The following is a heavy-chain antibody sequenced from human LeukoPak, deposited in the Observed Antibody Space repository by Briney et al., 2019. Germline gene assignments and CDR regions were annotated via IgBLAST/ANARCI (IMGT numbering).Heavy chain of an antibody. CDR3: AKGGGVGIVVVPAAIFDY. V-gene: IGHV3-23*01. CDR2: TSGGGYTT. D-gene: IGHD2-2*01. Sequence: GGSLRLSCAASGFTFSSYAMSWVRQAPGKGLEWVSSTSGGGYTTYYADSVKGRFTMSRDNSKNTLYLQMSSLRDEDTAVYYCAKGGGVGIVVVPAAIFDYWGQGTLVTVSS. J-gene: IGHJ4*02. CDR1: GFTFSSYA.